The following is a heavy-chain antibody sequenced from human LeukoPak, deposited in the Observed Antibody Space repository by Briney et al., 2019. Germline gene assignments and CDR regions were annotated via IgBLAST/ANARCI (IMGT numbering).Heavy chain of an antibody. CDR1: GYTFTGYY. J-gene: IGHJ4*02. CDR3: AREWITGTTSFDY. CDR2: INPNSGGT. V-gene: IGHV1-2*02. D-gene: IGHD1-20*01. Sequence: ASVKVSCKAYGYTFTGYYMHWVRQAPGQGLEWMGWINPNSGGTNYGQKFQGRVTMTRDTPISTAYMELSRWRSDDTAVYSCAREWITGTTSFDYWGQGTLVTVSS.